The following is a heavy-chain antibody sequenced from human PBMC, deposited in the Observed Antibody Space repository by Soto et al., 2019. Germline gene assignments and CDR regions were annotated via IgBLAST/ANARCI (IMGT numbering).Heavy chain of an antibody. CDR1: GFAVSNTY. V-gene: IGHV3-53*01. Sequence: EVHLVESGGGLIQPGGSLTLSCAASGFAVSNTYMSWVRQAPGRGLEWVSFIYSDGTTCYADSVKGRFTISRDTSKNTLSLQMNSLRAEDTGVYYCARDCSGGSCYPALGAWGQGTLVTVSS. CDR2: IYSDGTT. D-gene: IGHD2-15*01. CDR3: ARDCSGGSCYPALGA. J-gene: IGHJ5*02.